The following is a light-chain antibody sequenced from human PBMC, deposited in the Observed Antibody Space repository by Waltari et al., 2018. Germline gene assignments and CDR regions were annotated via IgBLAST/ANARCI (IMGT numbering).Light chain of an antibody. CDR2: DAK. J-gene: IGKJ2*01. V-gene: IGKV3-15*01. Sequence: EVVLTQSPGALSVSPGESATLSCRASRNVGSSLAWYQQTPGQAPRLLVYDAKNRATDVPARFSGSGYGTQFTLTISSLQSEDFGVYYCHQYNYWPPAFGQGTKLEIQ. CDR3: HQYNYWPPA. CDR1: RNVGSS.